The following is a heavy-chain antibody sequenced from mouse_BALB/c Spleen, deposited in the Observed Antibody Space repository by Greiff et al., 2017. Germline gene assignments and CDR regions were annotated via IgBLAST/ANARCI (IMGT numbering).Heavy chain of an antibody. CDR1: GYSITSDYA. D-gene: IGHD1-1*01. J-gene: IGHJ4*01. CDR2: ISYSGST. CDR3: ARNYGSSPYYAMDY. Sequence: EVKLQESGPGLVKPSQSLSLTCTVTGYSITSDYAWNWIRQFPGNKLEWMGYISYSGSTSYNPSLKSRISITRDTSKNQFFLQLNSVTTEDTATYYCARNYGSSPYYAMDYWGQGTSVTVSS. V-gene: IGHV3-2*02.